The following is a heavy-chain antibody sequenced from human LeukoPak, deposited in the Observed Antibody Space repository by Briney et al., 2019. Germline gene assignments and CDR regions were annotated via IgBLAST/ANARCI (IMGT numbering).Heavy chain of an antibody. CDR1: GGSISSYY. CDR3: ARSSSGSYYNFYYYGMDV. J-gene: IGHJ6*04. D-gene: IGHD3-10*01. V-gene: IGHV4-59*01. Sequence: SETLSLTCTVSGGSISSYYWSWIRQPPGKGLEWIGYIYYSGSTNYNPSLKSRVTISVDTSKNQLSLKLSSVTAADTAVYYCARSSSGSYYNFYYYGMDVWGKGTTVTVS. CDR2: IYYSGST.